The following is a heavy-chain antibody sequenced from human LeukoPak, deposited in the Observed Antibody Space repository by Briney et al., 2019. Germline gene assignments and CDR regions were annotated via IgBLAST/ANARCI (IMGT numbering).Heavy chain of an antibody. CDR2: IKSDGSST. CDR3: ARGGRKLGDAFDI. V-gene: IGHV3-74*01. CDR1: GINLSSYW. D-gene: IGHD7-27*01. J-gene: IGHJ3*02. Sequence: PGGSLRLSCETSGINLSSYWMHWVRQTPGMGLVWVSRIKSDGSSTRYEDSVKGRFTVSRDNAKNTLYMQMNSLRGEDTAVYYCARGGRKLGDAFDIWGQGTLVTVS.